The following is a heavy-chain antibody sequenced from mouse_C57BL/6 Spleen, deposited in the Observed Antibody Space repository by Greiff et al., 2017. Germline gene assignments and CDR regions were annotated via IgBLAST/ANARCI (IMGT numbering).Heavy chain of an antibody. J-gene: IGHJ2*01. CDR1: GYAFSSSW. V-gene: IGHV1-82*01. Sequence: QVQLQQSGPELVKPGASVKISCKASGYAFSSSWMNWVKQRPGKGLEWIGRIYPGDGDTNYNGKFKGKATLTADKSSSTAYMQLSSLTSEDAAVYFCARGSDTTVGPSVDYWGQGTTLTVAS. CDR2: IYPGDGDT. CDR3: ARGSDTTVGPSVDY. D-gene: IGHD1-1*01.